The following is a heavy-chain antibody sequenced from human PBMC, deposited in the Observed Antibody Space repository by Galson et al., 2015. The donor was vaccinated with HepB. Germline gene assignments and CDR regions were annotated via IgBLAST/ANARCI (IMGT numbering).Heavy chain of an antibody. CDR1: GGTFSSYG. CDR3: ARDRIWGSYRYAFDY. V-gene: IGHV1-69*13. J-gene: IGHJ4*02. CDR2: IIPIFGTA. Sequence: SVKVSCKASGGTFSSYGIHWVRQAPGQGLEWMGGIIPIFGTAIYAQKFQGRVTITADESTSTAYMDLSSLTSEDTAVYYCARDRIWGSYRYAFDYWGQGTLVTVSS. D-gene: IGHD3-16*02.